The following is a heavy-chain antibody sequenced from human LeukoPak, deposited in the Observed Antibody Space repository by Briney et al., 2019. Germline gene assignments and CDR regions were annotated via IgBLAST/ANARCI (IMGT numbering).Heavy chain of an antibody. CDR1: GGSFSGYY. CDR3: ARAGHYFGGDRSQRYGMDV. Sequence: SETLSLTCAVYGGSFSGYYWSWIRQPPGKGLEWIGEINHSGSPNYNPSLKSRVTISVDTSKNQFSLKVSSVTAADTAVHHCARAGHYFGGDRSQRYGMDVWGQGTTVTVSS. J-gene: IGHJ6*02. V-gene: IGHV4-34*01. CDR2: INHSGSP. D-gene: IGHD2-21*02.